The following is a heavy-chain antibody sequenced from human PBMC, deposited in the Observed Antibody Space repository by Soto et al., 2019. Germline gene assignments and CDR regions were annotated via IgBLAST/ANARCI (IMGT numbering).Heavy chain of an antibody. J-gene: IGHJ3*01. CDR1: GYTFTRNW. CDR2: IFPIDSDT. Sequence: GESLKISCKGSGYTFTRNWIGWVRQMPGKGLEWMGIIFPIDSDTRYSPSSQGQVTISADNSISTAYLQWSSLKASDTAIYYCATPGGRDFNAFDVWGQGTMVTVS. CDR3: ATPGGRDFNAFDV. D-gene: IGHD2-21*02. V-gene: IGHV5-51*01.